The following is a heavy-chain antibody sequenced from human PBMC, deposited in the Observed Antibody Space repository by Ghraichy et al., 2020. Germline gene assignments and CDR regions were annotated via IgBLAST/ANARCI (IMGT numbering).Heavy chain of an antibody. CDR1: GLIFSNYN. J-gene: IGHJ6*02. V-gene: IGHV3-21*06. CDR3: AGDRSIDFGLDV. Sequence: GALNISCTSSGLIFSNYNMNWIRQAPGRGLGWVSSISSGSTYIHYVDSVKGRFTISRDNTKSSVYLQMHSLSAEDTAVYYCAGDRSIDFGLDVWGQGTTVTVSS. CDR2: ISSGSTYI. D-gene: IGHD3-3*01.